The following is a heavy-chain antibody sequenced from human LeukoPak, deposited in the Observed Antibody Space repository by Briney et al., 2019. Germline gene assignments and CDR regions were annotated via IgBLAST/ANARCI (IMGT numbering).Heavy chain of an antibody. CDR1: GFTFSSYA. CDR3: ARAPSGIAVVNYFDY. V-gene: IGHV3-23*01. Sequence: GGSLRLSCAASGFTFSSYAMSWVRQAPGKGLEWVSAISGSGGSTYYADSVKGRFTISRDNSKNTLYLRMNSLRAEDTAVYYCARAPSGIAVVNYFDYWGQGTLVTVSS. D-gene: IGHD6-19*01. J-gene: IGHJ4*02. CDR2: ISGSGGST.